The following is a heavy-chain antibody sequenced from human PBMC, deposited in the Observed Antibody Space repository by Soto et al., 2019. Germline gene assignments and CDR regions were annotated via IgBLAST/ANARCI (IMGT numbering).Heavy chain of an antibody. CDR1: GFTFTSSA. V-gene: IGHV1-58*01. CDR3: AAAYSGSYYYYYGMDV. J-gene: IGHJ6*02. Sequence: SVKVSCKASGFTFTSSAVQWVRQARGQRLEWIGWIVVGSGNTNYAQKFQERVTITRDMSTSTAYMELSSLRSEDTAVYYCAAAYSGSYYYYYGMDVWGQGTTVTVSS. CDR2: IVVGSGNT. D-gene: IGHD1-26*01.